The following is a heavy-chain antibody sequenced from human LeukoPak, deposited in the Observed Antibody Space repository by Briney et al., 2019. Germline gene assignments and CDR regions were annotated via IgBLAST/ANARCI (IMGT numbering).Heavy chain of an antibody. CDR2: ISAYNGNT. Sequence: ASVKVSCKASGYTFTSYGISWVRQAPGQGLEWMGWISAYNGNTNYAQKLQGRVTMTTDTSTSTAYMELRGLRSDDTAVYYCARDLVGATTLDDAFDIWGQGTMVTVSS. CDR1: GYTFTSYG. V-gene: IGHV1-18*01. J-gene: IGHJ3*02. D-gene: IGHD1-26*01. CDR3: ARDLVGATTLDDAFDI.